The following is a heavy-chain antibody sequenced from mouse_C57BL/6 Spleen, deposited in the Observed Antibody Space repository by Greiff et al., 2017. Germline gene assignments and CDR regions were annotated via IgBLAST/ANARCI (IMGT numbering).Heavy chain of an antibody. D-gene: IGHD1-1*01. CDR2: ISSGSSTI. CDR3: ARPPLLLRTPWFAY. CDR1: GFTFSDYG. V-gene: IGHV5-17*01. J-gene: IGHJ3*01. Sequence: EVMLVESGGGLVKPGGSLKLSCAASGFTFSDYGMHWVRQAPEKGLEWVAYISSGSSTIYYADTVKGRFTISRDNAKNTLFLQMTSLRSEDTAMYYCARPPLLLRTPWFAYWGQGTLVTVSA.